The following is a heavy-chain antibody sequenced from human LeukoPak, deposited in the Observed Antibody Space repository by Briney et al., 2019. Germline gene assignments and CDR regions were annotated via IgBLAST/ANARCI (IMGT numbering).Heavy chain of an antibody. CDR2: VGTASDT. CDR3: ARGPPRGKYYYMDV. D-gene: IGHD1-1*01. V-gene: IGHV3-13*01. CDR1: GFTFSSFD. J-gene: IGHJ6*03. Sequence: GGSLRLSCAASGFTFSSFDMHWVRQPTGQGLEWVSTVGTASDTYYPGSVEGRFTLSRDNAKNSLYLQMNSLTAGDTAVYYCARGPPRGKYYYMDVWGKGTTVTVSS.